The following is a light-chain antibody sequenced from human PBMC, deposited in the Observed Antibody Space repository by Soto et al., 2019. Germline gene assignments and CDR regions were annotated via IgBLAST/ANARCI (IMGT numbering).Light chain of an antibody. V-gene: IGKV1-5*01. CDR2: DAS. CDR3: QQYKSFWT. Sequence: MTQSPSILSASVGDRVTIACRSSQTITNWLAWYQQKPGKAPRLLIYDASSLESWVPSRFSGSGSGTEFTLTISSLQSEDFATYYCQQYKSFWTFGQGTKVDI. J-gene: IGKJ1*01. CDR1: QTITNW.